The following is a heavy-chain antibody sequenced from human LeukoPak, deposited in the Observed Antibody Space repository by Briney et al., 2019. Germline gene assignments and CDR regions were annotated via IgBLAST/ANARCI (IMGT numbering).Heavy chain of an antibody. D-gene: IGHD2-8*01. Sequence: ASVKVSCKASGYTFTGYYMHWVRQAPGQGLEWMGWINPNSGGTNYAQKFQGRVTMTRDTSISTAYMELSRLRSDDTAVYYCAREHGSSTLAVYDYWGQGTLVTVSS. CDR1: GYTFTGYY. J-gene: IGHJ4*02. CDR3: AREHGSSTLAVYDY. V-gene: IGHV1-2*02. CDR2: INPNSGGT.